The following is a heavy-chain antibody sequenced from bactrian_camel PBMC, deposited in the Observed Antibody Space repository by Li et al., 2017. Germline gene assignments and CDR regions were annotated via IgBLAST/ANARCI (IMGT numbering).Heavy chain of an antibody. CDR2: IDNDGTT. CDR3: AADLCVGDLGPVAAGHSGLPGEYVY. D-gene: IGHD1*01. CDR1: DDPTSKYFMDDTYC. J-gene: IGHJ4*01. V-gene: IGHV3S53*01. Sequence: QVQLVESGGGSVQPGGSMRLSCKVTDDPTSKYFMDDTYCMGWFRQAPGKGREEVAHIDNDGTTKYADSVKGRFTVSKDSDQNVMYLQMNNLKPEDTGMYYCAADLCVGDLGPVAAGHSGLPGEYVYWGQGTQVTVS.